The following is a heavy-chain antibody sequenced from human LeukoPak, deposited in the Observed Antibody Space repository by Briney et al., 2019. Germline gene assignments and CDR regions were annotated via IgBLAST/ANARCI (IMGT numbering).Heavy chain of an antibody. V-gene: IGHV3-66*02. D-gene: IGHD4-17*01. Sequence: LSGGSLRLSCAASGFTVSSSYMSWVRQAPGKGLEWVSVIYSGGSTYYADSVKGRFTISRDNSKNTLYLQMNSLRTEDTAVYYCARSYGDYDAFDIWGQGTMVTVSS. J-gene: IGHJ3*02. CDR1: GFTVSSSY. CDR3: ARSYGDYDAFDI. CDR2: IYSGGST.